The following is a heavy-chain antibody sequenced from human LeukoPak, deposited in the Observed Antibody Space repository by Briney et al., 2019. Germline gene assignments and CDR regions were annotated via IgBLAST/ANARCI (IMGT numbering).Heavy chain of an antibody. D-gene: IGHD3-22*01. Sequence: PETLSLTCTVSGGSISSYYWSWTRQPPGKGLEWIRYIYYSGSTNYNPSLKSRVTISVDTSKNQFSLKLSSVTAADTAVNYCARVVIAPSRFDPWGQGTLVTVSS. V-gene: IGHV4-59*01. CDR1: GGSISSYY. CDR2: IYYSGST. CDR3: ARVVIAPSRFDP. J-gene: IGHJ5*02.